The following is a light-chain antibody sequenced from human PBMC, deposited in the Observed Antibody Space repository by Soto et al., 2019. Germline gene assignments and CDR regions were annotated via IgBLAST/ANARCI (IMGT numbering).Light chain of an antibody. CDR3: QSYDSSLSGSGV. CDR2: GNS. J-gene: IGLJ7*01. Sequence: QSALTQPPSVSGAPGQRVTISCTGSSSNIGAGYDVHWYQQLPGTAPKLLIYGNSNRPSGVPDRFSGSKSGTSASLAITGXXXXXXXXYYCQSYDSSLSGSGVFGGGTQLTVL. V-gene: IGLV1-40*01. CDR1: SSNIGAGYD.